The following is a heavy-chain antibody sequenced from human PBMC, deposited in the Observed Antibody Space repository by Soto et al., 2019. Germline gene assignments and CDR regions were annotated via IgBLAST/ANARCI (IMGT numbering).Heavy chain of an antibody. V-gene: IGHV3-30-3*01. CDR3: ARDLGFGDYASGLDY. CDR1: GFTFSSYA. D-gene: IGHD4-17*01. CDR2: ISYDGSNK. J-gene: IGHJ4*02. Sequence: LRLSCAASGFTFSSYAMHWVRQAPGKGLEWVAVISYDGSNKYYADSVKGRFTISRDNSKNTLYLQMNSLRAEDTAVYYCARDLGFGDYASGLDYWGQGTLVTVSS.